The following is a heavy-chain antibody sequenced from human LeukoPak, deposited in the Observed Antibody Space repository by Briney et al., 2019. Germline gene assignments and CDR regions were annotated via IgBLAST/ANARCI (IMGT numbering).Heavy chain of an antibody. CDR1: GFTFSSYA. CDR3: AKDLAANYYDSSGYFCY. Sequence: EAGGSLRLSCAASGFTFSSYAISWVRQAPGKGLEWVSAISGSGGSTYYADSVQGRFTISRDNSKNTLYLQMNSLRAEDTAVYYCAKDLAANYYDSSGYFCYWGQGTLVTVSS. CDR2: ISGSGGST. V-gene: IGHV3-23*01. J-gene: IGHJ4*02. D-gene: IGHD3-22*01.